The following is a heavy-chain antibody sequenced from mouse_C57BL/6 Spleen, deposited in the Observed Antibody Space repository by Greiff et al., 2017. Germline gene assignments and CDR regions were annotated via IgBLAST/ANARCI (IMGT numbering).Heavy chain of an antibody. CDR2: ISDGGSYT. D-gene: IGHD2-2*01. CDR1: GFTFSSYA. J-gene: IGHJ4*01. CDR3: ARDREVTTGYAMDY. Sequence: DVQLVESGGGLVKPGGSLKLSCAASGFTFSSYAMSWVRQTPEKRLEWVATISDGGSYTYYPDNVKGRFTITRDNAKNNLYLQMSHLTSEDTAMYYCARDREVTTGYAMDYWGQGTSVTVSS. V-gene: IGHV5-4*01.